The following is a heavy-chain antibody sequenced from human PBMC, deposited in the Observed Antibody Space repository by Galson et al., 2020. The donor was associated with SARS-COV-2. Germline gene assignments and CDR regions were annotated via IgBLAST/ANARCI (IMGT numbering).Heavy chain of an antibody. Sequence: SETLSLTCAVYGGSFSDYSWTWVRQPPGKGLEWIGEISHSGSTNYSPSLKSRVFMSVDTSKNQFSLKLTSVTAADTAVYYCARGGSRPIMAFDYYYYFYMDVWGKGTTVTVSS. CDR3: ARGGSRPIMAFDYYYYFYMDV. J-gene: IGHJ6*03. D-gene: IGHD3-10*01. CDR2: ISHSGST. V-gene: IGHV4-34*01. CDR1: GGSFSDYS.